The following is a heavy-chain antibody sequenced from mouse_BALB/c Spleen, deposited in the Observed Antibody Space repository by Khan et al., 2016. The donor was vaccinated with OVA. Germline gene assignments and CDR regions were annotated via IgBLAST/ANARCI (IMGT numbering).Heavy chain of an antibody. Sequence: LQQPGSELVRPGASVKLSCKASGYTFTSYWMHWVKQRHGQGLEWIGNIYPGSGSTNYDEMFKSKGTLTVDTSSCTAYMHLSSLTSEDSAVYYCTRGGYYGKSLFAYWGQGTLVTVSA. V-gene: IGHV1S22*01. J-gene: IGHJ3*01. CDR3: TRGGYYGKSLFAY. CDR1: GYTFTSYW. CDR2: IYPGSGST. D-gene: IGHD2-1*01.